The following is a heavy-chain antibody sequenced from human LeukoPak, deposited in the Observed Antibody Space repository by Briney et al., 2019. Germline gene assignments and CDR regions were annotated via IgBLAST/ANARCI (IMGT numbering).Heavy chain of an antibody. CDR2: IYPGDSDT. V-gene: IGHV5-51*01. J-gene: IGHJ6*02. D-gene: IGHD6-13*01. CDR1: GYSFTSYW. CDR3: ARSRIAAAGTDYYYGMDV. Sequence: GESLKISCKGSGYSFTSYWIGWVRQMPGKGLEWMGIIYPGDSDTRYSPSFQGQVTISADKSISTACLQWSSLKASDTAMYYCARSRIAAAGTDYYYGMDVWGQGTTVTVSS.